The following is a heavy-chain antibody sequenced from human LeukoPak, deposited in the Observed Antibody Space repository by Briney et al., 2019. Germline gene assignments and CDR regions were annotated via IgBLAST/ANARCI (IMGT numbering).Heavy chain of an antibody. CDR2: INPNSGAT. CDR1: GYTFTDYY. V-gene: IGHV1-2*02. J-gene: IGHJ3*02. D-gene: IGHD2-2*02. Sequence: ASVKVSCKASGYTFTDYYIHWVRQAPGQGLEWMGWINPNSGATKYAQNFQGGVTMTRATSISTAYMELIRLRSDDTAVYYCAIEFATVVVPAAIGAFDIWGQGTMVTVSS. CDR3: AIEFATVVVPAAIGAFDI.